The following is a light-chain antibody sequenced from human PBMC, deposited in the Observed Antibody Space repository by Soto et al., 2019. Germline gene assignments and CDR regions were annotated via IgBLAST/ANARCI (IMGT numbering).Light chain of an antibody. CDR1: RSVRSN. CDR2: GAS. J-gene: IGKJ1*01. CDR3: QQYDNRWT. V-gene: IGKV3-15*01. Sequence: IVMTQSPATLSVSPGERATLSCRASRSVRSNLAWYQQKPGQPPRLLIYGASTRAAGIPARFSGSGSGTDFTLTISSLQSEDLGVYYCQQYDNRWTFGPGTKVDIK.